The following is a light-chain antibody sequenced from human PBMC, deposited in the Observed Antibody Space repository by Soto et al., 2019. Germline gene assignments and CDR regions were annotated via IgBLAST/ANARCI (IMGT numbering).Light chain of an antibody. CDR2: SDD. J-gene: IGLJ3*02. CDR1: NSNIGRYS. Sequence: QSALTQPPSLSGTPGQRVTISCSGSNSNIGRYSVNWYQHFPGTAPKILIYSDDERPSGVPDRFSGSTSGTSASLASSGLQSEDEAEYYCAAWDDNLNGPLFGGGTKLTVL. V-gene: IGLV1-44*01. CDR3: AAWDDNLNGPL.